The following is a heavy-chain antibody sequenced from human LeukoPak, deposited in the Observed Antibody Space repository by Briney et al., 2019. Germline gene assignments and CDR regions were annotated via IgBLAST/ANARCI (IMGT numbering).Heavy chain of an antibody. J-gene: IGHJ6*03. D-gene: IGHD7-27*01. V-gene: IGHV3-9*03. CDR1: GFTFDDYA. CDR2: ISWNSGSI. CDR3: AKDASGVYYYMDV. Sequence: PGGSLRLSCAASGFTFDDYAMHWVRQAPGKGLEWVSGISWNSGSIGYADSVKGRFTISRDNAKNSLYLQMNSLRAEDMALYYCAKDASGVYYYMDVWGKGTTVTVSS.